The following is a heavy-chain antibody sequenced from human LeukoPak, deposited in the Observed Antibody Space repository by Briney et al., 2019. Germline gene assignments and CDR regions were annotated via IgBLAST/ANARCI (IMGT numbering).Heavy chain of an antibody. V-gene: IGHV4-34*01. J-gene: IGHJ4*02. CDR1: GGSFTSNY. CDR2: INHSGNT. CDR3: ARDRVTMIRGYDY. D-gene: IGHD3-22*01. Sequence: SETLSLTCAVYGGSFTSNYWSWIRQPPGTGLEWIGEINHSGNTYYNPSLKSRVTISVDTSKNQFSLKLSSVTAADTAVYYCARDRVTMIRGYDYWGQGTLVTVSS.